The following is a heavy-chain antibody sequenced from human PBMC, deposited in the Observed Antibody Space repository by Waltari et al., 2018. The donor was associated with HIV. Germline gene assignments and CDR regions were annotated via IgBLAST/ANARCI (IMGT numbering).Heavy chain of an antibody. V-gene: IGHV3-15*01. D-gene: IGHD3-16*02. CDR1: GFTFSNAW. J-gene: IGHJ4*02. CDR3: TTDPLSSYDYVWGSYRLDY. CDR2: IKSKTDGGTT. Sequence: EVQLVESGGGLVKPGGSLRLSCAASGFTFSNAWMSWVRQAPGKGLEWVGRIKSKTDGGTTDYAATVKGRFTISRDDSKNTLYLQMNSLKTDDTAVYYCTTDPLSSYDYVWGSYRLDYWGQGTLVTVSS.